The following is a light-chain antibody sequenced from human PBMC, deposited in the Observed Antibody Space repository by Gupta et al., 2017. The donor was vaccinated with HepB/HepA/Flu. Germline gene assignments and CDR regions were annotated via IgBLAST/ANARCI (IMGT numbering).Light chain of an antibody. CDR3: SSYAGSNNPWV. V-gene: IGLV2-8*01. J-gene: IGLJ3*02. CDR2: EVA. Sequence: QSALTQPPSATGSPRQAGIISFTRTISDVGGYKYVSCYQQYPGKAPKLMIYEVAKRPSGVPDRFSGSKSGNTASLTVSGLHTEDEADYYCSSYAGSNNPWVFGGGTKLTVL. CDR1: ISDVGGYKY.